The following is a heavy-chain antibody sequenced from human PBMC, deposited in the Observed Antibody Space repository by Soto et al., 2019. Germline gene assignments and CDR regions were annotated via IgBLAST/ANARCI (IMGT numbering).Heavy chain of an antibody. CDR3: AASCVACGGFNYYGMDV. J-gene: IGHJ6*02. V-gene: IGHV4-31*03. Sequence: QVQLQESGPGLVKPSQTLSLTCTVSGGSISSGGYYWSWIRQHPGKGLEWIGYIYYSGSTYYNPSLKSRVTISVDTSKNQFSLKLSSVTAADTAMYYCAASCVACGGFNYYGMDVWGQGTTVTVSS. CDR2: IYYSGST. D-gene: IGHD5-12*01. CDR1: GGSISSGGYY.